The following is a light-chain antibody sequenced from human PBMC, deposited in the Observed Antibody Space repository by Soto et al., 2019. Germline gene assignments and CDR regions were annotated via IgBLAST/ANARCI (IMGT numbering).Light chain of an antibody. V-gene: IGKV3-15*01. CDR3: QQYNSWPPWT. J-gene: IGKJ1*01. CDR1: QSVSSN. CDR2: GAS. Sequence: EIVMTQSPATLSVSPGERATLSCRASQSVSSNLAWYQQKPGQAPRLRIYGASTRATGIPARFSGSGSGTEFTITISSLQSEDFAVSYCQQYNSWPPWTFGQGTKVEIK.